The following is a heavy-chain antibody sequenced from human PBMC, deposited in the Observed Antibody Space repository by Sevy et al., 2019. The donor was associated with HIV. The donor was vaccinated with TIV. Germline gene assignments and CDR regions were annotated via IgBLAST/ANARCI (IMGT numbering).Heavy chain of an antibody. Sequence: GGSLRLSCEASGFIFSTYSMNWVRQAPGKGLEWVSSISSSSSYLYYADSLKGRFSISRDNGKNYLFLQMNSLRAEDTAVYSCARGRMGDTIANYYFDSWGQGTLVTVSS. V-gene: IGHV3-21*01. CDR3: ARGRMGDTIANYYFDS. CDR2: ISSSSSYL. CDR1: GFIFSTYS. D-gene: IGHD1-26*01. J-gene: IGHJ4*02.